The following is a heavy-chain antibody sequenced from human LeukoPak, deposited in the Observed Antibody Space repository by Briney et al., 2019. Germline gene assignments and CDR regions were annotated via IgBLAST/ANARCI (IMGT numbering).Heavy chain of an antibody. V-gene: IGHV1-3*01. Sequence: ASVKVSCKASGYTFTSYAMHWVRQAPGQRLEWMGWINAGNGNTKYSQKFQGRVTITRDTSASTAYMELSSLRSEDTAVYYCARERGYCGYDGFDYYYGMDVWGQGTTVTVSS. J-gene: IGHJ6*02. CDR3: ARERGYCGYDGFDYYYGMDV. CDR2: INAGNGNT. D-gene: IGHD5-12*01. CDR1: GYTFTSYA.